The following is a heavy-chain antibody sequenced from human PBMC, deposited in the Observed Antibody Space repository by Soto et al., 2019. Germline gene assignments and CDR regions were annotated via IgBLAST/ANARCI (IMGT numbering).Heavy chain of an antibody. D-gene: IGHD1-26*01. V-gene: IGHV4-39*01. Sequence: SETLSLTCSISGDSISSRSYYWGWIRQPPGKGLEWIGSIYSNVNTYYKPSLKSRLSISVDTSNNQFSLKLSSVTAADTATYYCARNCGSYHYYYGMDVWGQGTTVTVSS. CDR1: GDSISSRSYY. J-gene: IGHJ6*02. CDR3: ARNCGSYHYYYGMDV. CDR2: IYSNVNT.